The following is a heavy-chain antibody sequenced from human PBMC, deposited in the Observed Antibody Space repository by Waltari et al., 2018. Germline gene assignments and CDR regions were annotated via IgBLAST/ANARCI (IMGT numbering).Heavy chain of an antibody. Sequence: QVQLVQSGAEVKMPGASVKVSCKASGYTFSPTHVHWVRQAPGQGLQWMGRIITNSGGTDYAQEFQGRVTMTRDTSISTVYMELSSVRSDDTAVYYCVRENWYYDYWGQGTQVTVSS. J-gene: IGHJ4*02. CDR2: IITNSGGT. V-gene: IGHV1-2*06. CDR3: VRENWYYDY. CDR1: GYTFSPTH. D-gene: IGHD1-1*01.